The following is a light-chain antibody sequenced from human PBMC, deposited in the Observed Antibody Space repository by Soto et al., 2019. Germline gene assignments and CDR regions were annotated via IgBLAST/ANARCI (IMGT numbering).Light chain of an antibody. V-gene: IGLV2-23*01. CDR1: SSDVGSYNL. J-gene: IGLJ2*01. CDR2: EGS. CDR3: CSSAGISEV. Sequence: QSALTQPASVSGDPGQSITISCTGTSSDVGSYNLVSWYQQHPGTAPKLLIYEGSKRPSGVSNRFSGSKSGNTASLTISGLQAEDEADYYCCSSAGISEVFGGGTNLTVL.